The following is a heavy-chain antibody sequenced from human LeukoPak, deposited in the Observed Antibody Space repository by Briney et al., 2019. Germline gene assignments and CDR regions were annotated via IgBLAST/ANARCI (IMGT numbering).Heavy chain of an antibody. D-gene: IGHD1-26*01. J-gene: IGHJ1*01. CDR3: AKDGVGATTRSEYFQH. V-gene: IGHV3-23*01. CDR2: ISGSGGST. CDR1: GFTFSSYV. Sequence: QTGGPLRLSCAASGFTFSSYVMSWVRQAPGKGLEWFSAISGSGGSTYYADSVRGRFTISRDNSMNTLYLQMNSLTAKDTPVYYCAKDGVGATTRSEYFQHWGQGTLGTVSS.